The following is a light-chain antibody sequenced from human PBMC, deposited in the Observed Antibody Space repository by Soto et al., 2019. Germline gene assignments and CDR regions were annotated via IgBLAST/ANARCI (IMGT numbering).Light chain of an antibody. CDR1: QSVSGNY. V-gene: IGKV3-20*01. CDR2: DAS. CDR3: QQYATSPPRT. J-gene: IGKJ1*01. Sequence: EVVMTQSPGTLSLSPGEAATLSCRASQSVSGNYLAWYQQKPGQSPSLVIYDASSRATGIPDRFSGSGSGTDFTLTISRLEPEDFGVYYCQQYATSPPRTFGQGTKVDIK.